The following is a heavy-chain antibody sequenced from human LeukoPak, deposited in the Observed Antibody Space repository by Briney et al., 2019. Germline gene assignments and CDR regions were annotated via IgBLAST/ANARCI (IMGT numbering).Heavy chain of an antibody. V-gene: IGHV1-69*13. CDR2: IIPIFGTA. CDR1: GGTFSSYA. J-gene: IGHJ4*02. Sequence: VASVKVSCKASGGTFSSYAISWVRQAPGQGLEWMGGIIPIFGTANYAQKFQGRVTITADESTSTAYMELSSLRSEDTAVYYYARGELPYYYDSSGYYALNYWGQGTLVTVSS. D-gene: IGHD3-22*01. CDR3: ARGELPYYYDSSGYYALNY.